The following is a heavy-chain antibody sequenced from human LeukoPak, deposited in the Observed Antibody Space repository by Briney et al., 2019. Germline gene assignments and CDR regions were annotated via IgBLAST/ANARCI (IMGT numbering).Heavy chain of an antibody. Sequence: GGSLRLSCAAPGFTFDNYGINWVRQAPGKGLEWVSRIHWNGGRTGYADPVKGRFTISRDNAKNSLYLQMNSLRAEDTAVYYCARVEDYDILTGFDYWGQGTLVTVSS. V-gene: IGHV3-20*04. CDR1: GFTFDNYG. J-gene: IGHJ4*02. CDR2: IHWNGGRT. CDR3: ARVEDYDILTGFDY. D-gene: IGHD3-9*01.